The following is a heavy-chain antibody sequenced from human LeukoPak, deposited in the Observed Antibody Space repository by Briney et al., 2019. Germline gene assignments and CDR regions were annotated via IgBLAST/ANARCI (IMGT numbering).Heavy chain of an antibody. Sequence: TGGSLRLSCAASGFTFSSYSMNWVRQAPGKGLEWVSSISSSSSYIYYADSVKGRFTISRDNSKNTLYLQMNSLRAEDTAVYYCAKPSLPLYYYDSSGYYQFDYWGQGILVTVSS. J-gene: IGHJ4*02. CDR1: GFTFSSYS. V-gene: IGHV3-21*01. D-gene: IGHD3-22*01. CDR2: ISSSSSYI. CDR3: AKPSLPLYYYDSSGYYQFDY.